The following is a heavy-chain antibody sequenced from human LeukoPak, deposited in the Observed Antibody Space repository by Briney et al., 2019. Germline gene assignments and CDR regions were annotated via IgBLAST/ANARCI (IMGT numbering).Heavy chain of an antibody. D-gene: IGHD2-21*02. CDR2: IHYSGGT. Sequence: GSLRLSCAASGFTFSNFAMGWVRQPPGKGLEWIAYIHYSGGTYYHPSLKSRVTISLDTSKSQVSLKLSSVTAADTAVYYCARRIVSEPAIQEGNWLDPWGQGTLVTVSS. CDR1: GFTFSNFA. J-gene: IGHJ5*02. CDR3: ARRIVSEPAIQEGNWLDP. V-gene: IGHV4-59*08.